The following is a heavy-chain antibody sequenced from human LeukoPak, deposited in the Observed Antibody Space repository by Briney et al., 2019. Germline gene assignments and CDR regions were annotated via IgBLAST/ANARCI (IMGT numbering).Heavy chain of an antibody. J-gene: IGHJ4*02. CDR3: AGHHPRNTVDF. D-gene: IGHD2-8*02. V-gene: IGHV4-59*08. CDR2: ISDIGSI. Sequence: PSETLSLTCTVSGGSISSYYWSWIRQPPRKGLEWIAYISDIGSINYNPSLKTRVTISLDTSKNQFSLKLSSVTAADTAVYYCAGHHPRNTVDFWGQGTLVTVSS. CDR1: GGSISSYY.